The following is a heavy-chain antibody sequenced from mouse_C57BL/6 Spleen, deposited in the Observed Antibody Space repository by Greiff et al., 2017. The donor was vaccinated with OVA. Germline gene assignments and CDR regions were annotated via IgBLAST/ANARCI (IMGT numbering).Heavy chain of an antibody. V-gene: IGHV1-64*01. Sequence: VQLQQPGAELVKPGASVKLSCKASGYTFNSYWMHWVKQRPGQGLEWIGMIHPNSGSTNYNEKFKSKATLTVDKSSSTAYMQLSSLTSEDSAVYYCARSPLIEVGYWGQGTTRTVSS. CDR3: ARSPLIEVGY. CDR2: IHPNSGST. J-gene: IGHJ2*01. D-gene: IGHD1-3*01. CDR1: GYTFNSYW.